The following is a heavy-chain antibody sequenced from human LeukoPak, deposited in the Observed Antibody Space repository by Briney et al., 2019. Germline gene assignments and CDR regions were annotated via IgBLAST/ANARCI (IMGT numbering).Heavy chain of an antibody. CDR1: GGSVSSGSYH. Sequence: SETLSLTCTVSGGSVSSGSYHWSWIRQPPGKGLEWIGYIYYSGSTNYNPSLKSRVTISVDTSKNQFSLKLSSVTAADTAVYYCASWYYDFWSGYKNFDYWGQGTLVTVSS. D-gene: IGHD3-3*01. CDR2: IYYSGST. J-gene: IGHJ4*02. V-gene: IGHV4-61*01. CDR3: ASWYYDFWSGYKNFDY.